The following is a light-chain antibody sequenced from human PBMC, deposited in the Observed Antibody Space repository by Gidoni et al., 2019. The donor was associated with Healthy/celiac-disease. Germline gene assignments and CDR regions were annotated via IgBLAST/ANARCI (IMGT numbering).Light chain of an antibody. CDR3: LLSYSGASRV. Sequence: QAVVTQEPSLPVSPGGTVTLTCGSSTGAVTSGHYPYWFQQKPGQAPRTLIYDTSNKHSWTPARFSGSLLGGKAALTLSGAQPEDEAEYYCLLSYSGASRVFGGGTKLTVL. CDR2: DTS. V-gene: IGLV7-46*01. J-gene: IGLJ3*02. CDR1: TGAVTSGHY.